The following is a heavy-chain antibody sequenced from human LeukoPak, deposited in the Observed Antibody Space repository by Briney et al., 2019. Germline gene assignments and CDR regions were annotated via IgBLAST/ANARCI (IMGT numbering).Heavy chain of an antibody. CDR1: GFTFSSYS. Sequence: GGSLRLSCAASGFTFSSYSMNWVRQAPGKGLGWVSSISSSSSYIYYADSVKGRFTISRDNAKNSLYLQMNSLRAEDTAVYYCARVMMTPGYFDYWGQGTLVTVSS. D-gene: IGHD3-16*01. J-gene: IGHJ4*02. CDR2: ISSSSSYI. CDR3: ARVMMTPGYFDY. V-gene: IGHV3-21*01.